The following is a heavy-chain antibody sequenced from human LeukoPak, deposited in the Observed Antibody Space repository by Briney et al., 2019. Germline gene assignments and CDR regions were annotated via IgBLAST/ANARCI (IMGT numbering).Heavy chain of an antibody. V-gene: IGHV1-2*02. CDR1: GYTFTGYY. D-gene: IGHD3-22*01. Sequence: ASVKVSCKASGYTFTGYYMHWVRQAPGQGLEWMGWINPHSGGTNYAQKFQGRVTVTRDTPISTAFMELSGLRSDDTAVYYCARVLTMIDPFDYWGQGTLVTVSS. J-gene: IGHJ4*02. CDR3: ARVLTMIDPFDY. CDR2: INPHSGGT.